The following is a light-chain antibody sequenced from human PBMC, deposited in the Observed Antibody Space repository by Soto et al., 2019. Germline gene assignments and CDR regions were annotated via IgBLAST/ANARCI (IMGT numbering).Light chain of an antibody. CDR2: GAS. CDR3: QEYGSSRT. CDR1: QSVSNNY. J-gene: IGKJ1*01. V-gene: IGKV3-20*01. Sequence: EIVLTQSPGTLSLSPGERATLSCRASQSVSNNYLAWYQQKPGQAPSLLIYGASSRATGIPDRFSGSGSGTDFTITISRLEPEDFAVYYCQEYGSSRTLGQGTKVEIK.